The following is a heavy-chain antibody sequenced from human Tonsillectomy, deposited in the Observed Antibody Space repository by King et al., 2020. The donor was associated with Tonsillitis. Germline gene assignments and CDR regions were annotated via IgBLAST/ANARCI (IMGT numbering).Heavy chain of an antibody. Sequence: VQLVESGGGLVQPGGSLRLSCAASGFTFSTYAMSWVRQAPGKGLEWVSTISGSGGSTFYADSVKGRFTISRDNSKNTLSLQMNSLRAEDTAVYYCAKSGGYDLYYYYGMDVWVQGTTVTVSS. J-gene: IGHJ6*02. D-gene: IGHD5-12*01. CDR3: AKSGGYDLYYYYGMDV. CDR1: GFTFSTYA. V-gene: IGHV3-23*04. CDR2: ISGSGGST.